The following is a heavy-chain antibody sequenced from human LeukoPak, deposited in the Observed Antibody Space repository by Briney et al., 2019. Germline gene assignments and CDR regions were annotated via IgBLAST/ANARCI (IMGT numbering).Heavy chain of an antibody. V-gene: IGHV3-9*03. J-gene: IGHJ6*03. D-gene: IGHD6-6*01. CDR3: AKAGGYSSSSNYMDV. Sequence: GGSLRLSCAASGFTFSSYGMSWARQAPGKGLEWVSGISWNSGSIGYADTVKGRFTISRDNAKNSLYLQMNSLRAEDMALYYCAKAGGYSSSSNYMDVWGKGTTVTVSS. CDR2: ISWNSGSI. CDR1: GFTFSSYG.